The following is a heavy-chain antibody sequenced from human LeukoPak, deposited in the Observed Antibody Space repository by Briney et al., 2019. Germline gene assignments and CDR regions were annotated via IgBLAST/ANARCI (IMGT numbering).Heavy chain of an antibody. J-gene: IGHJ4*02. V-gene: IGHV3-23*01. CDR3: GKTTAGYSSGQKPAWPVDY. D-gene: IGHD5-18*01. CDR2: IFGSGGSP. CDR1: GFTFGSFA. Sequence: GGSLRLSCEASGFTFGSFAMYWVRQAPGKGLEWIAGIFGSGGSPHYADFVKGRFTISRDNSKNTVYLQINSLRAEDTAVYYCGKTTAGYSSGQKPAWPVDYWGQGTLVTVSS.